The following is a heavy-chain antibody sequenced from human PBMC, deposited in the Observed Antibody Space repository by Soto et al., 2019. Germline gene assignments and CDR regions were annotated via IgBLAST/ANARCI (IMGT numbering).Heavy chain of an antibody. CDR3: AKEGGYCSDGVCRDFDY. CDR2: ITASDDT. Sequence: EVQLVESGGGLVQPGGSLRLSCEASGFTFSSYAMSWVRQAPGKGLEWVSAITASDDTYYADSVKGRFTISRDNSKNTVYMQMNSLRVDDTALYYCAKEGGYCSDGVCRDFDYWGQGTLVPVSS. CDR1: GFTFSSYA. J-gene: IGHJ4*02. V-gene: IGHV3-23*04. D-gene: IGHD2-8*01.